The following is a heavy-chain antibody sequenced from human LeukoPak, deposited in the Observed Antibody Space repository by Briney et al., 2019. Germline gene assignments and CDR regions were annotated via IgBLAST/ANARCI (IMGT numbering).Heavy chain of an antibody. V-gene: IGHV3-30*02. Sequence: GGPLRLSCAASGFTFSSYGMHWVRQAPGKGLEWVAVIWYDGSNKYYADSVKGRFTISRDNSKNTLYLQMNSLRAEDTAVYYCTKDRRALYSIAAAGTFDYWGQGTLVTVSS. J-gene: IGHJ4*02. CDR3: TKDRRALYSIAAAGTFDY. D-gene: IGHD6-13*01. CDR1: GFTFSSYG. CDR2: IWYDGSNK.